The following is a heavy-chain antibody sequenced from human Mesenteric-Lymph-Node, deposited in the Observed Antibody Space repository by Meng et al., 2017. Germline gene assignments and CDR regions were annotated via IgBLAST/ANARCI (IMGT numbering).Heavy chain of an antibody. CDR2: IKQDGSEK. CDR3: ARRQYCSSTSCYVDY. CDR1: GFTFSTFW. D-gene: IGHD2-2*01. J-gene: IGHJ4*02. Sequence: GESLKISCAASGFTFSTFWMSWVRQPPGKGLEWVGTIKQDGSEKSYVDSVKGRFTISRDNAKNTLYLQMNSLRAEDTAVYYCARRQYCSSTSCYVDYWGQGTLVTVSS. V-gene: IGHV3-7*01.